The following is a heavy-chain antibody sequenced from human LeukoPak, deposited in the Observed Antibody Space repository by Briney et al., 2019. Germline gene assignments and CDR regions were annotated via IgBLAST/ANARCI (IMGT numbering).Heavy chain of an antibody. Sequence: SETLSLTCSVSGGSISSSNYFWGWIRQSPGKGLEWIGSMYYSGTTYYNPSLKSRVTISVDTSNNQFSLKLSSVTAADTAVYYCARHSYSNVGNPFDPWGQGTLVTVSS. CDR2: MYYSGTT. CDR3: ARHSYSNVGNPFDP. J-gene: IGHJ5*02. V-gene: IGHV4-39*01. D-gene: IGHD4-11*01. CDR1: GGSISSSNYF.